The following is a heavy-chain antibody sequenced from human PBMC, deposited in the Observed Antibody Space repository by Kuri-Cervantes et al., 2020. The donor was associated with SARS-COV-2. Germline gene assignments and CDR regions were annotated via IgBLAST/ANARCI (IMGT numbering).Heavy chain of an antibody. Sequence: GGSLRLSCAASGFTVSSNYIGWVRQAPGKGLEWVSVIYSGGSTYYADSVKGRFTISRDNSKNTLYLQMNSLRAEDTAVYYCARSPHDFWSGYYTGYYYYYGMDVWGQGTTVTVSS. CDR1: GFTVSSNY. V-gene: IGHV3-66*01. J-gene: IGHJ6*02. CDR3: ARSPHDFWSGYYTGYYYYYGMDV. D-gene: IGHD3-3*01. CDR2: IYSGGST.